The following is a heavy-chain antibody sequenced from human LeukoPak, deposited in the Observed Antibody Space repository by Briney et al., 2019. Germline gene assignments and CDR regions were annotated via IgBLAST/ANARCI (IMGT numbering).Heavy chain of an antibody. V-gene: IGHV3-33*06. CDR3: AKVGPGIAAAGTHFGAFDI. CDR1: GFTFSSYG. D-gene: IGHD6-13*01. J-gene: IGHJ3*02. Sequence: GGSLRLSCAASGFTFSSYGMHWVRQAPGKGVEWVAVIWYDGSNKYYADSVKGRFPISRDNSKNTLYLQMNSLRAEDTAVYYCAKVGPGIAAAGTHFGAFDIWGQGTMVTVSS. CDR2: IWYDGSNK.